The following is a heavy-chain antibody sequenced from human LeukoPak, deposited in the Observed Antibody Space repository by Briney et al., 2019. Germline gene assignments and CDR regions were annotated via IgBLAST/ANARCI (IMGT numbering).Heavy chain of an antibody. D-gene: IGHD1-26*01. CDR2: FDPEDGET. CDR1: GYTLTELS. Sequence: ASVKVSCKVSGYTLTELSMHWVRQAPGKGLEWMGGFDPEDGETIYAQKFQGRVTMTEDTSTDTAYMELSSLRSEDTAVYYCATLSAGGATTFFPFDYWGQGTLVTVSS. J-gene: IGHJ4*02. CDR3: ATLSAGGATTFFPFDY. V-gene: IGHV1-24*01.